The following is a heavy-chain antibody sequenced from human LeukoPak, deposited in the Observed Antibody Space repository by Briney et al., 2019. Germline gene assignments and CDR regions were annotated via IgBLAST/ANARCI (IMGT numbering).Heavy chain of an antibody. Sequence: ASVKVSCKASGYTLTELSMHWVRQAPGKGLEWMGGFDPEDGETIYAQKFQGRVTMTEDTSTDTAYMELSSLRSEDTAVYYCATAGYYYDGLDVWGQGTTVTVSS. CDR2: FDPEDGET. CDR1: GYTLTELS. V-gene: IGHV1-24*01. D-gene: IGHD3-10*01. J-gene: IGHJ6*02. CDR3: ATAGYYYDGLDV.